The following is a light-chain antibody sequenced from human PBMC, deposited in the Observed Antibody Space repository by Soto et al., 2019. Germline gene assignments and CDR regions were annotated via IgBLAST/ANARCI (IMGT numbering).Light chain of an antibody. CDR2: GES. V-gene: IGKV3-20*01. Sequence: DIVLTQSPGKLSFSPGERATLPWRASQSVSSTFLAWYQQKPGQAHRLLIYGESSRATGIPDRFSGSGSGTDFTLTISRLEPEDFAVFYCQPSDSLPIPFGPGTRLEI. J-gene: IGKJ5*01. CDR1: QSVSSTF. CDR3: QPSDSLPIP.